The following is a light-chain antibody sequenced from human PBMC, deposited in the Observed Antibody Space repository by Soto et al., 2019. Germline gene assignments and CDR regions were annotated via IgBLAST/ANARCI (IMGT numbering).Light chain of an antibody. CDR2: LGS. Sequence: DIVMTQSPLSLPVTPGEPASISCRSSQSLLHSNGYNYLDWYLQKPGQSPQLLIYLGSNRASGVPVRFSGSGSGTDFALNISRVEGEDVGVYYCFQYLQTPLTFGGGTKVEIK. V-gene: IGKV2-28*01. CDR1: QSLLHSNGYNY. J-gene: IGKJ4*01. CDR3: FQYLQTPLT.